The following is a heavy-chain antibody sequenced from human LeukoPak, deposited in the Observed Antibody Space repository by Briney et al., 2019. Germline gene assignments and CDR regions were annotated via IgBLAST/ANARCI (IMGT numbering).Heavy chain of an antibody. CDR1: GFTFSSYA. CDR2: ISGSGGST. J-gene: IGHJ4*02. V-gene: IGHV3-23*01. D-gene: IGHD3-16*01. Sequence: GGSLRLSCAASGFTFSSYAMSWVRQAPGKGLEWVSAISGSGGSTYYADSVKGRFTISRDNSKNTLYLQMNSLRAEDTAVYYCAKDAFGGVVFLDHFDYWGQGTLVTASS. CDR3: AKDAFGGVVFLDHFDY.